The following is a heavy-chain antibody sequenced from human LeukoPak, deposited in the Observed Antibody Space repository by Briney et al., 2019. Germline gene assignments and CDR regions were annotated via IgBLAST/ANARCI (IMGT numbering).Heavy chain of an antibody. CDR1: GFTFSSYA. CDR2: ISYDGTTK. D-gene: IGHD2-2*01. V-gene: IGHV3-30-3*01. J-gene: IGHJ4*02. Sequence: KSGGSLRLSCAASGFTFSSYAMHWVRQAPGKGLQWVAVISYDGTTKYYADSVKGRFTISRDNSKNTLYLQMNSLRAEDTAVYYCARDPKYCSSTSCYPLHWGQGTLVTVSS. CDR3: ARDPKYCSSTSCYPLH.